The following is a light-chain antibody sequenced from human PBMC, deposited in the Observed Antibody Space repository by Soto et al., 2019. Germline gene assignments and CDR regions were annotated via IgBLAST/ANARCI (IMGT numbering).Light chain of an antibody. CDR2: GAS. CDR1: QSVSSN. J-gene: IGKJ1*01. Sequence: EIVMTQSPATLSVSPGERATLSCRASQSVSSNLAWYQQKPGQAPRLLIYGASTRATGIPARFSGSGSGTEFTLTISSLQSADFAVYYSQQYNNWPPWTLGQGTKVDIK. CDR3: QQYNNWPPWT. V-gene: IGKV3-15*01.